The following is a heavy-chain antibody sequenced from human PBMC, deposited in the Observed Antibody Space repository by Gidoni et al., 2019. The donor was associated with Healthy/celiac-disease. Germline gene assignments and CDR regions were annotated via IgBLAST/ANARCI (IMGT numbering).Heavy chain of an antibody. V-gene: IGHV3-49*04. D-gene: IGHD2-2*01. CDR1: GFTFGDYA. CDR2: IRSKAYGGTT. CDR3: YGGYQLLF. J-gene: IGHJ4*02. Sequence: EVQLVESGGGLVQPGRSLRLSCTASGFTFGDYAMSWVRQAPGKGLEWVGFIRSKAYGGTTEYAASVKGRFTISRDDSKSIAYLQMNSLKTEDTAVYYCYGGYQLLFWGQGTLVTVSS.